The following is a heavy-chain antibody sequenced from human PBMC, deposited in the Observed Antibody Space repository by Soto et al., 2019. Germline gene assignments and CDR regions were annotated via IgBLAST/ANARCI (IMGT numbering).Heavy chain of an antibody. CDR3: LTWSHKVLTGPDGYGMDV. CDR2: ISSNGGYT. V-gene: IGHV3-23*01. D-gene: IGHD3-9*01. CDR1: GGPFSCCA. Sequence: PGGSLRLSCAASGGPFSCCALSWVRQSPGGGLEWVSFISSNGGYTNYADSVKGRFSISRDNSNNMLYLQMSGLRAEDSAIYYCLTWSHKVLTGPDGYGMDVWGQGTTVTVSS. J-gene: IGHJ6*02.